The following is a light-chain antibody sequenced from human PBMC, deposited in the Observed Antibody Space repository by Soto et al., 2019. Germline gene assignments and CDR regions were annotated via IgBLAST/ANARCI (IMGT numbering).Light chain of an antibody. Sequence: EIVLTQSPATLSLSPGERATLSCRASQSIRSNLAWYQHKPGQAPRLLIYDASNRATGIPGRFSGSGSGTDFTLTISNLEPDDFAVYYCQQRDNWPWTFGQGAKVEIK. V-gene: IGKV3-11*01. CDR2: DAS. J-gene: IGKJ1*01. CDR1: QSIRSN. CDR3: QQRDNWPWT.